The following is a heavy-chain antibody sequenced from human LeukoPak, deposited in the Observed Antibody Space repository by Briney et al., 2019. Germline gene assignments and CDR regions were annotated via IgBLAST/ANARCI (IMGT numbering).Heavy chain of an antibody. J-gene: IGHJ4*02. CDR2: IYYSGST. CDR3: ARGDKWLYYFDY. Sequence: PSETLSLTCAVYGGSFSGYYWSWIRQPPGKGLEWIGSIYYSGSTYYNPSLKSRVTISVDTSKNQFSLKLSSVTAADTAVYYCARGDKWLYYFDYWGQGTLVTVSS. D-gene: IGHD5-12*01. V-gene: IGHV4-34*01. CDR1: GGSFSGYY.